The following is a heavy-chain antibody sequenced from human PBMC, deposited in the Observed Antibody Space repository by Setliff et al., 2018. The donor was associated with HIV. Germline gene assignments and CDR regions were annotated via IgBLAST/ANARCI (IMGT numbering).Heavy chain of an antibody. Sequence: ASVKVSCKASGYTFTAYYMHWVRQAPGQGLEWMGRINPNSGGTDYAQKFQGRVTMTRDTSISTAYMELSRLRSDDTAVYYCATKVYCTNGVCLDAFDMWGQGTMVTVS. D-gene: IGHD2-8*01. CDR2: INPNSGGT. CDR3: ATKVYCTNGVCLDAFDM. CDR1: GYTFTAYY. V-gene: IGHV1-2*06. J-gene: IGHJ3*02.